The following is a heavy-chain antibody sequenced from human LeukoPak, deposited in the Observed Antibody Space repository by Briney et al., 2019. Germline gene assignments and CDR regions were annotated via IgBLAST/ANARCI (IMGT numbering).Heavy chain of an antibody. D-gene: IGHD3-10*01. CDR3: AKRGLLWPRGDAFDI. Sequence: GGSLRLSCAASGFTFSSYAMHWVRQAPGKGLGWVAVISYDGSNKYYADSVKGRFTISRDNSKNTLYLQMNSLRAEDTAVYYCAKRGLLWPRGDAFDIWGQGTMVTVSS. CDR1: GFTFSSYA. J-gene: IGHJ3*02. CDR2: ISYDGSNK. V-gene: IGHV3-30-3*02.